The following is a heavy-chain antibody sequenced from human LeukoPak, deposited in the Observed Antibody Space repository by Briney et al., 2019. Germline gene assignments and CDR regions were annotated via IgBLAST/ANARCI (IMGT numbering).Heavy chain of an antibody. CDR2: IKQDGSEK. CDR3: ASGYSYGSYYFDY. J-gene: IGHJ4*02. D-gene: IGHD5-18*01. V-gene: IGHV3-7*03. Sequence: PGGSLRLSCAASGFTFSSYWMSWVRQAPGKGLEWVANIKQDGSEKYYVDSVKGRFTISRGNAKNSLYLQMNSLRAEDTAVYYCASGYSYGSYYFDYWGQGTLVTVSS. CDR1: GFTFSSYW.